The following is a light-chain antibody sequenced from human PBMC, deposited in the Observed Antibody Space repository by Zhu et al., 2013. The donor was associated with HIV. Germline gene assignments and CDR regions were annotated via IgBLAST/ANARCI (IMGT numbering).Light chain of an antibody. CDR1: QGLVHTDGNTY. V-gene: IGKV2-30*02. J-gene: IGKJ2*03. Sequence: DVVMSQSPLSLPVTLGQPASISCRSSQGLVHTDGNTYLSWFHQRPGQSPRRLIYKISDRDSGVPDRFSGSGSGTNFTLSIGRVEAEDVGIYSCMQGTHWPYSFGQGTKLEIK. CDR2: KIS. CDR3: MQGTHWPYS.